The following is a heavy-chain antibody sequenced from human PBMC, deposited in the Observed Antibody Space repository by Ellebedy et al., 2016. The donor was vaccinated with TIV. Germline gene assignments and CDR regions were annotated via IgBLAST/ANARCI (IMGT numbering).Heavy chain of an antibody. Sequence: SETLSLXCTVSGGSISSGGYYWTWIRQPPGKGLEWIGEINHSGSTNYNASLKSRVSISVDTSKNQFSLKLSSVTAADTAVYYCARVRDVVVIAPKMGFDYWGQGTLVTVSS. CDR1: GGSISSGGYY. CDR2: INHSGST. J-gene: IGHJ4*02. V-gene: IGHV4-39*07. D-gene: IGHD2-21*01. CDR3: ARVRDVVVIAPKMGFDY.